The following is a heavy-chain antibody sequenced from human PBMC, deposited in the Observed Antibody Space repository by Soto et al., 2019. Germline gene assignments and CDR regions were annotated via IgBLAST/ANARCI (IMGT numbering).Heavy chain of an antibody. Sequence: QGKLEHFGVGLKKPGSPLRFPFRFSGAPSASNFFNGGRQPPGQGPEWMGWIIPIFGTENYAQKFQGRVTITADESTSTAYMELSSLTSEDTALYYCSTSVYCSTTRCYYYYGLDVWGQGTTVIVSS. CDR1: GAPSASNF. V-gene: IGHV1-69*12. CDR3: STSVYCSTTRCYYYYGLDV. CDR2: IIPIFGTE. D-gene: IGHD2-2*01. J-gene: IGHJ6*02.